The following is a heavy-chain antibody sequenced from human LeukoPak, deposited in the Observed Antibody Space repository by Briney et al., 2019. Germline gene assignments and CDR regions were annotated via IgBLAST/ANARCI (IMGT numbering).Heavy chain of an antibody. CDR1: GFTLSNYW. CDR3: ARVIGWDEPFDL. J-gene: IGHJ3*01. Sequence: GGSLRLSCSASGFTLSNYWIHWVRQAPGKGLGWVSRINTDGSSTNYADFVRGRFTVSSDSAKYTLYLQMNSLRVEDTAVYYCARVIGWDEPFDLWGHGTLVTVSS. CDR2: INTDGSST. D-gene: IGHD1-26*01. V-gene: IGHV3-74*01.